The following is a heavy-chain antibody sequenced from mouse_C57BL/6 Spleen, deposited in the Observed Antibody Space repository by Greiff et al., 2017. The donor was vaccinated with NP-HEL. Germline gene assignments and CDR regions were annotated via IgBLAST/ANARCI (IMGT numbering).Heavy chain of an antibody. J-gene: IGHJ4*01. CDR2: ISYDGSN. CDR1: GYSITSGYY. CDR3: ASVLRYYAMDY. D-gene: IGHD1-1*01. Sequence: EVKLMESGPGLVKPSQSLYLTCSVTGYSITSGYYWNWIRQFPGNKLEWMGYISYDGSNNYNPSLKNRISITRDTSKNQFFLKLNSVTTEDTATYYGASVLRYYAMDYWGQGTSVTVSS. V-gene: IGHV3-6*01.